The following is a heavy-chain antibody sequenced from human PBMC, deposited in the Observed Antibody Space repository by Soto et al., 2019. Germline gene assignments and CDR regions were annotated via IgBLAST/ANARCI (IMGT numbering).Heavy chain of an antibody. V-gene: IGHV4-39*01. D-gene: IGHD1-26*01. CDR1: GGSISSSSYY. CDR3: ARRESGGLWYFDY. J-gene: IGHJ4*02. CDR2: IYYSGST. Sequence: QLQLQESGPGLVKPSETLSLTCTVSGGSISSSSYYWGWIRQPPGKGLEWIGSIYYSGSTYYNPSLKSRVTISVDTSKNQFSLKLSSVTAADTAVYYCARRESGGLWYFDYWGQGTLVTVSS.